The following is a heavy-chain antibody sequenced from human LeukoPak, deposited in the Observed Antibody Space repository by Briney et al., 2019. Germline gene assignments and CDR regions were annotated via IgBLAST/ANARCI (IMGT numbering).Heavy chain of an antibody. CDR3: ARDSRLGYYSPSGY. V-gene: IGHV3-30*03. Sequence: PGGSLRLSCAASGFTFSSYGMHWVRQAPGKGLEWVAVISYDGSNKYYADSVKGRFTISRDNSKNTLYLQMNSLRAEDTAVYYCARDSRLGYYSPSGYWGQGTLVTVSS. J-gene: IGHJ4*02. D-gene: IGHD3-22*01. CDR2: ISYDGSNK. CDR1: GFTFSSYG.